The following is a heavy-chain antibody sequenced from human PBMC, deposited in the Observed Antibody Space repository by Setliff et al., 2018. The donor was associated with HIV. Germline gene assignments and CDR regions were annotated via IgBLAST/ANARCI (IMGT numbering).Heavy chain of an antibody. CDR2: ISGSGVST. Sequence: GGSLRLSCAASGITFSSYAMSWVRQAPGKGLEWVSGISGSGVSTYYADSVKGRFTISRDNSKNTLYLQINSLRAEDTAVYYCAKSQVRYSSGSCYFDYWGQGTLVTVSS. CDR3: AKSQVRYSSGSCYFDY. V-gene: IGHV3-23*01. CDR1: GITFSSYA. D-gene: IGHD6-19*01. J-gene: IGHJ4*02.